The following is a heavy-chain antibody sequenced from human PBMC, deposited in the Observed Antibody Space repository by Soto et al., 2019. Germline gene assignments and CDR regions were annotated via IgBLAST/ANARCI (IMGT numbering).Heavy chain of an antibody. D-gene: IGHD3-10*01. CDR2: SKNKADSYTT. Sequence: EVQLVESGGGLVQPGGSLRLSCAASGFTFSDHYMDWVRQAPGKGLEWVGRSKNKADSYTTEYAASVKGRFTISRDGSKNSRFLQMNRLKTEDTAVYYCTVWGSGNDFGAAWGQGILVTVSS. V-gene: IGHV3-72*01. CDR1: GFTFSDHY. CDR3: TVWGSGNDFGAA. J-gene: IGHJ4*02.